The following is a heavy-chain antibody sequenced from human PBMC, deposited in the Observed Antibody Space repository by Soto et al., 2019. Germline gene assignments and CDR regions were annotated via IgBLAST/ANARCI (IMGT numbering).Heavy chain of an antibody. V-gene: IGHV4-4*02. Sequence: SETLSLTXTISGASISSTHYWTWVRQTPGKGLEWIGEIYHTGNTNYNPSLQSRVTLSLDKSKNQFSLRLESVTAADTAVYFCARYPMDDYFRGMDVWGQGTTVTVSS. CDR2: IYHTGNT. CDR3: ARYPMDDYFRGMDV. CDR1: GASISSTHY. J-gene: IGHJ6*02.